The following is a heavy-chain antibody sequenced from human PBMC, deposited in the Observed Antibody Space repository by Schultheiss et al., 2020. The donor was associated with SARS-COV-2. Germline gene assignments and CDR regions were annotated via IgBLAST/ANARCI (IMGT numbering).Heavy chain of an antibody. D-gene: IGHD6-19*01. CDR1: GYTFTGYY. J-gene: IGHJ5*02. Sequence: ASVKVSCKASGYTFTGYYMHWVRQAPGQGLEWMGRINPNSGGTNYAQKFQGRVTMTRDTSISTAYMEPNSLTSDDTAVYYCARDIAARVAGSLPAWFDPWGQGTLVTVSS. V-gene: IGHV1-2*06. CDR2: INPNSGGT. CDR3: ARDIAARVAGSLPAWFDP.